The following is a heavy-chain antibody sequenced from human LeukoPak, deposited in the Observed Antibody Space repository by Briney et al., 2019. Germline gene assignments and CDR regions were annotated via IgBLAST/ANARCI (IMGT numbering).Heavy chain of an antibody. CDR1: GFTFSSYG. D-gene: IGHD2-2*01. J-gene: IGHJ4*02. CDR3: ASPFPAGTSRVFDY. Sequence: GRSLRLSCAASGFTFSSYGMHWVRQAPGKGLEWVAVISSDGTNKYYADSVKGRFTISRDNSKNTLYLQMNSLRAEDTAVYYCASPFPAGTSRVFDYWGQGTLVTVSS. V-gene: IGHV3-30*03. CDR2: ISSDGTNK.